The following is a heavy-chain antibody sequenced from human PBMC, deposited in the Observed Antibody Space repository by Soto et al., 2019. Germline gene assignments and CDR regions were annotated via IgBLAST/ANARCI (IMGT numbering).Heavy chain of an antibody. Sequence: ASVKVSCKGSGYTFTSFGITWVRQAPGQGLEWMGWITTYNDNTNYAQKFQGRVTMTTDTSTSTAYMELRSLRSDDTAVYYCARVGVLKGYHYVDASDSWGQRTLATVSS. J-gene: IGHJ4*02. D-gene: IGHD4-17*01. CDR2: ITTYNDNT. CDR3: ARVGVLKGYHYVDASDS. V-gene: IGHV1-18*01. CDR1: GYTFTSFG.